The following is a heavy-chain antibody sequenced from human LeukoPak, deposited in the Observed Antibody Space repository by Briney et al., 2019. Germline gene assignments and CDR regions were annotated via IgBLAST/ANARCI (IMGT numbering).Heavy chain of an antibody. Sequence: ASVKVSSKASGYTFTAYNMHWVRQAPGQGFEWMGWINPNSGVTNYAQKFQGRVTMTRDTSITTAYMELSSLRYDDTAVYYCASPCSGGNCYGWFDPWGQGTLVTVSS. CDR2: INPNSGVT. V-gene: IGHV1-2*02. CDR1: GYTFTAYN. CDR3: ASPCSGGNCYGWFDP. J-gene: IGHJ5*02. D-gene: IGHD2-15*01.